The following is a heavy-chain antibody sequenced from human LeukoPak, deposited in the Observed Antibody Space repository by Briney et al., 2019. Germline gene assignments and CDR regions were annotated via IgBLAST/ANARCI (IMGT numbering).Heavy chain of an antibody. J-gene: IGHJ3*02. CDR1: GFTFSSYG. Sequence: GGSLRLSCAASGFTFSSYGMHWVRQAPGKGLEWVAVISYDGSNKYYADSVKGRFTISRDNSKNTLYLQMNSLRAEDTAVYYCARVRNGYSYDAFDIWGQGTMVTVSS. CDR3: ARVRNGYSYDAFDI. CDR2: ISYDGSNK. V-gene: IGHV3-30*03. D-gene: IGHD5-24*01.